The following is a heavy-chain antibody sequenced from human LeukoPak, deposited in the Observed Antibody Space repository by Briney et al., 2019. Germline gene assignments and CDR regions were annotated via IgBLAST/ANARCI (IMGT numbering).Heavy chain of an antibody. CDR2: ISSKAYGATT. V-gene: IGHV3-49*04. J-gene: IGHJ6*02. D-gene: IGHD3-10*01. CDR1: GFTFGDHA. CDR3: ARGPILLWIHNGMDV. Sequence: GRSLRLSCTASGFTFGDHAMSWVRQAPGKGLEWVGFISSKAYGATTEYAASVKGRFTISRDDSKGIAYLQMDSLKIKDTAFYYCARGPILLWIHNGMDVWGQGATVIVSS.